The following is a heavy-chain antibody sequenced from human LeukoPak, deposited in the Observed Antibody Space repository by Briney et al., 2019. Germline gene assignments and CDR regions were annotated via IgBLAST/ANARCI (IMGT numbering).Heavy chain of an antibody. D-gene: IGHD2-15*01. CDR2: ISGSGGST. CDR1: GFTFSSYA. CDR3: AKAQPDYCSGGSCYSGELYY. J-gene: IGHJ4*02. Sequence: GGSLRLSCAASGFTFSSYAMSWVRQAPGKGLEWVSAISGSGGSTYYADSVKGRFTISRDNSKNTLYLQMNSLRAEDTAVYYCAKAQPDYCSGGSCYSGELYYWGQGTLVTVSS. V-gene: IGHV3-23*01.